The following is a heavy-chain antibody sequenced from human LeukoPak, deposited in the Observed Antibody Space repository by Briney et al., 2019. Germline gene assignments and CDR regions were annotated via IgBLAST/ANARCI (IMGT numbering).Heavy chain of an antibody. CDR3: ARLGYSSSHFASPVDY. CDR1: GYRFTSYW. Sequence: GESLQISCKGSGYRFTSYWIGWVRQLPGKALEWMEIIYPGDSDTRYSTSFQGQVTISADKSISTAYLQWSSLKASDTAMCYCARLGYSSSHFASPVDYWGQGTLVTVSS. CDR2: IYPGDSDT. V-gene: IGHV5-51*01. D-gene: IGHD6-13*01. J-gene: IGHJ4*02.